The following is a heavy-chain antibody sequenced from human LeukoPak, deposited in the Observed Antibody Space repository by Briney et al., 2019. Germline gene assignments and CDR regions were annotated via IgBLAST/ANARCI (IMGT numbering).Heavy chain of an antibody. V-gene: IGHV4-39*01. CDR3: AKKKWEFHPARGDY. Sequence: SETLSLTCSVSGDSISSTHYYWAWIRQPPGKALEWIGSIYYSGSTSYKPSLKSRVTISVDASKNQLSLKLTSVTAADTAVYYGAKKKWEFHPARGDYGGQGILVTVSS. CDR2: IYYSGST. D-gene: IGHD1-26*01. CDR1: GDSISSTHYY. J-gene: IGHJ4*02.